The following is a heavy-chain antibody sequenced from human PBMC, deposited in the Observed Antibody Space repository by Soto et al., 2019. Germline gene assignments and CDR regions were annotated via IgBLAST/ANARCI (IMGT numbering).Heavy chain of an antibody. CDR3: ARDCRGSTSCHFDY. CDR1: GFTFSSYS. D-gene: IGHD2-2*01. CDR2: ISSSSSYI. V-gene: IGHV3-21*01. Sequence: EVQLVESGGGLVKPGGSLRLSCAASGFTFSSYSMNWVRQAPGKGLEWVSSISSSSSYIYYADSVKGRFTISRDNAKNSLYLQSNSLRAEDTAVYYCARDCRGSTSCHFDYWGQGTLVTVSS. J-gene: IGHJ4*02.